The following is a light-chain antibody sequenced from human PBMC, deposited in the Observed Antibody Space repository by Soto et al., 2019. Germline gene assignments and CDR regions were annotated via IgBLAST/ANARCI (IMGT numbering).Light chain of an antibody. Sequence: EIVLTHSPAPLSLSPGERATLSCSASQSVSSYLAWYQQKPGQAHRLLIYDASNRATGIPARSSGSGSETVFTLTISSLAPEDFAVYYCQHRGNWVFTFGRAMIVDI. CDR1: QSVSSY. CDR3: QHRGNWVFT. J-gene: IGKJ3*01. V-gene: IGKV3-11*01. CDR2: DAS.